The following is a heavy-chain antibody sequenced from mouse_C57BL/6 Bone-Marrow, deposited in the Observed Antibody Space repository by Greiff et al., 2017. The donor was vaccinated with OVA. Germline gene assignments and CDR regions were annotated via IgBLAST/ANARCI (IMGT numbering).Heavy chain of an antibody. V-gene: IGHV1-76*01. J-gene: IGHJ1*03. Sequence: QVQLQQSGAELVRPGASVKLSCKASGYTFTDYYINWVKQRPGQGLEWIARIYPGSGNTYYNEKFKGKATLTAEKSSSTAYMQLSSLTSEDSAVYVCARGGYYGRWYFDVWGTGTTVTVSS. CDR2: IYPGSGNT. D-gene: IGHD1-1*01. CDR1: GYTFTDYY. CDR3: ARGGYYGRWYFDV.